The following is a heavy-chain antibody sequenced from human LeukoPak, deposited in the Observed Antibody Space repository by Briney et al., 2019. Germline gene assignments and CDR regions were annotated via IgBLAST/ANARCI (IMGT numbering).Heavy chain of an antibody. CDR1: GYAFISYG. Sequence: ASVKVSCKASGYAFISYGISWVRQAPGQGLEWMGWISAYNGNTNYAQKLQGRVTMTTDTSTGTAYMELRSLRSDDTAVYYYARVSEHWRRTSCYAGVDYWGQGTLVTVSS. CDR3: ARVSEHWRRTSCYAGVDY. J-gene: IGHJ4*02. CDR2: ISAYNGNT. V-gene: IGHV1-18*01. D-gene: IGHD2-2*01.